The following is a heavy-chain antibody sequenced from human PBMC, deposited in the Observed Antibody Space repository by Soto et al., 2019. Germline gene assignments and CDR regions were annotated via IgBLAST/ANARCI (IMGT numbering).Heavy chain of an antibody. CDR3: ARETHVADATGWFSAFDI. J-gene: IGHJ3*02. V-gene: IGHV4-59*01. D-gene: IGHD6-19*01. Sequence: SETLSLTCTISGGSIGTYYWSWIRQPPGKGPEWIGYIYHSGSTNYNPSLKGRVTISVDTSKNQFFLKLNSVTAADTAVYYCARETHVADATGWFSAFDIWGQATMVTASS. CDR2: IYHSGST. CDR1: GGSIGTYY.